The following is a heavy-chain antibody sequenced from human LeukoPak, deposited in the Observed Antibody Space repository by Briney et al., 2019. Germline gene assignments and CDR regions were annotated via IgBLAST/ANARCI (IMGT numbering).Heavy chain of an antibody. CDR1: GYTFTGYY. J-gene: IGHJ5*02. V-gene: IGHV1-69*13. D-gene: IGHD3-9*01. CDR3: ARVALYYDILTGEFDP. CDR2: IIPIFGTA. Sequence: SVKVSCKASGYTFTGYYMHWVRQAPGQGLEWMGGIIPIFGTANYAQKFQGRVTITADESTSTAYMELSSLRSEDTAVYYCARVALYYDILTGEFDPWGQGTLVTVSS.